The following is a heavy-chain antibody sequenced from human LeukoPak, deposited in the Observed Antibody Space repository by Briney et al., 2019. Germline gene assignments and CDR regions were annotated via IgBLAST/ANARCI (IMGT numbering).Heavy chain of an antibody. CDR3: ARDESDGGVPVDY. Sequence: GGSLRLSCAASGFTFSSYAMHWVRQAPGKGLEWVAVISYDGSNKYYADSVKGRFTISRDNSKNTLYLQMNSLRAEDTAVYYCARDESDGGVPVDYWGQGTLVTVSS. J-gene: IGHJ4*02. V-gene: IGHV3-30-3*01. D-gene: IGHD3-16*01. CDR2: ISYDGSNK. CDR1: GFTFSSYA.